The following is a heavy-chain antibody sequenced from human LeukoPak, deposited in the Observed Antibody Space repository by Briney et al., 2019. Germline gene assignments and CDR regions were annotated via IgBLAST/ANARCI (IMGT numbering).Heavy chain of an antibody. CDR1: EFTFSNYA. Sequence: GGSLRLSCAASEFTFSNYAMNWVRQAPGKGLEWVSGISGGGGSTYYADSVKGRFTISRDSSKNTLYLQMDSLRAEDTALYYCAKGSGINHYHWIDPWGQGTLVTVSS. CDR2: ISGGGGST. J-gene: IGHJ5*02. V-gene: IGHV3-23*01. D-gene: IGHD1-14*01. CDR3: AKGSGINHYHWIDP.